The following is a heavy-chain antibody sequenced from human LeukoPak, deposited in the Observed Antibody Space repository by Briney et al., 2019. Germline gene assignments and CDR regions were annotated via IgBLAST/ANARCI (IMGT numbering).Heavy chain of an antibody. CDR3: AKVNYGDYVGY. CDR1: GFTFSSYA. D-gene: IGHD4-17*01. V-gene: IGHV3-64*04. Sequence: GGSLRLSCSASGFTFSSYAMHWVRQAPGKGLEYVSAISSNGGSTFYADSVKGRFTTSRDNSKNTLYLQMNSLRAEDTAVYYCAKVNYGDYVGYWGQGTLVTVSS. J-gene: IGHJ4*02. CDR2: ISSNGGST.